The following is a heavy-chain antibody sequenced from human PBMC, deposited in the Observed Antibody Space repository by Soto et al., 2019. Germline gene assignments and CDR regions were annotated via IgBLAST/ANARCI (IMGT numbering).Heavy chain of an antibody. Sequence: QVQLVQSGAEVKKPGASVRVSCKASGYAFTSYDIYWVRQAAEQGLEWVGWMNPNNGNTGYAQKFKGRVTMTRDTSTSTAYKDLSRLTLDDTSVFYCATPARKNDGFWSGYEIWGQGTTVIVSS. J-gene: IGHJ3*02. CDR1: GYAFTSYD. D-gene: IGHD3-3*01. V-gene: IGHV1-8*01. CDR3: ATPARKNDGFWSGYEI. CDR2: MNPNNGNT.